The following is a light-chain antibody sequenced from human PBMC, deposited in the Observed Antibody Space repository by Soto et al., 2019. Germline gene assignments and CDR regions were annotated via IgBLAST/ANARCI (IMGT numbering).Light chain of an antibody. V-gene: IGKV3-15*01. CDR1: QSVRSN. CDR2: GAS. CDR3: QQLNRYPRT. J-gene: IGKJ1*01. Sequence: EIVLTQSPATLSLSPGERATLSCRASQSVRSNLAWYQQKPGQAPRLXIYGASTRETGIPARVSGSGAGTEFTLTISSLQPEDFETDDCQQLNRYPRTFGQGTKVDIK.